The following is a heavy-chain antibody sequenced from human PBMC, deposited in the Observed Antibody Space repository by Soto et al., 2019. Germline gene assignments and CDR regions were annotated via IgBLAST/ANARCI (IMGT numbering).Heavy chain of an antibody. Sequence: ASVKVSCKASGYTFTGYYMHWVRQAPGQGLEWMGWINPNSGGTNYAQKFQGRVTMTRDTSISTAYMELSRLRSDDTAVYYCARDLFVSYSSSSRGVVDPWGQGTLVTVSS. CDR2: INPNSGGT. V-gene: IGHV1-2*02. D-gene: IGHD6-6*01. CDR3: ARDLFVSYSSSSRGVVDP. J-gene: IGHJ5*02. CDR1: GYTFTGYY.